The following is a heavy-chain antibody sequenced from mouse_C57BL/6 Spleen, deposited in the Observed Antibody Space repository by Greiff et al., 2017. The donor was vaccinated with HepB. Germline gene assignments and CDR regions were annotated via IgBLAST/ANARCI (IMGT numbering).Heavy chain of an antibody. J-gene: IGHJ4*01. CDR2: IYPGDGDT. CDR3: ARGSYYYGSSLDYYAMDY. CDR1: GYAFSSYW. V-gene: IGHV1-80*01. D-gene: IGHD1-1*01. Sequence: LVESGAELVKPGASVKISCKASGYAFSSYWMNWVKQRPGKGLEWIGQIYPGDGDTNYNGKFKGKATLTADKSSSTAYMQLSSLTSEDSAVYFCARGSYYYGSSLDYYAMDYWGQGTSVTVSS.